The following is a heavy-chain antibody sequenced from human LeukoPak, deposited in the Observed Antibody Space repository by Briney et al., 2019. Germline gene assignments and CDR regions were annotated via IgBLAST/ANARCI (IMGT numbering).Heavy chain of an antibody. J-gene: IGHJ5*02. Sequence: ASVKVSLKASGGTFSSYGISWVRQAPGQGLEWMGWISAYNGNTNYAQKLQGRVTMTTDTSTSTAYMELRSLRSDDTAVYYCARANPVDFWSGYFRWFDPWGQGTLVTVSS. CDR1: GGTFSSYG. D-gene: IGHD3-3*01. V-gene: IGHV1-18*01. CDR3: ARANPVDFWSGYFRWFDP. CDR2: ISAYNGNT.